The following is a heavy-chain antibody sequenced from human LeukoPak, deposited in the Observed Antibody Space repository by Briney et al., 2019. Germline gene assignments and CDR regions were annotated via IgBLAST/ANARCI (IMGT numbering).Heavy chain of an antibody. CDR2: IRSSGTYI. CDR1: GFTFSAYS. D-gene: IGHD1-26*01. CDR3: ARDFRYSGSYHHWFDP. Sequence: PGGSLRLSCAASGFTFSAYSINWVRQAPGRGLEWVSSIRSSGTYIYYADSVKGRFTISRDNAKNSLSLQMNSLRAEDTAVYYCARDFRYSGSYHHWFDPWGQGTLVTVSS. J-gene: IGHJ5*02. V-gene: IGHV3-21*01.